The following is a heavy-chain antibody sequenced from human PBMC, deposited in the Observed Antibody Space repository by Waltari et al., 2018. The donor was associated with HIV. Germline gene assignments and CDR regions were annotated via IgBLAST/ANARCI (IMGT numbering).Heavy chain of an antibody. V-gene: IGHV4-39*07. Sequence: QLQLQESGPGLVKPSETLSLTCTVSGGSNSSSSYYWGWIRQPPGKGLEWIGSIYYSGSTYYNPSLKSRVTISVDTSKNQFSLKLSSVTAADTAVYYCARDHVLRYFDWLLGWFDPWGQGTLVTVSS. J-gene: IGHJ5*02. CDR1: GGSNSSSSYY. CDR3: ARDHVLRYFDWLLGWFDP. CDR2: IYYSGST. D-gene: IGHD3-9*01.